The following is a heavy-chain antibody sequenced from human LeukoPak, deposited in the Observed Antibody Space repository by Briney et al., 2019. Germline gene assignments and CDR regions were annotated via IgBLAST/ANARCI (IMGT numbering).Heavy chain of an antibody. D-gene: IGHD4-17*01. CDR3: AASATVTRAFDY. CDR1: GFTFSSYA. V-gene: IGHV3-23*01. CDR2: ISGSGGST. Sequence: GGSLRLSCAASGFTFSSYAMSWVRQAPGKGLEWVSAISGSGGSTYYAGSVKGRFTISRDNSKNTLYLQMNSLRAEDTAVYYCAASATVTRAFDYWGQGTLVTVSS. J-gene: IGHJ4*02.